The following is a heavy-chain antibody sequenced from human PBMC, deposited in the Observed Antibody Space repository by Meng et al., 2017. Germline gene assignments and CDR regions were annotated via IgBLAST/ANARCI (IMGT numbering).Heavy chain of an antibody. CDR3: ARDARLLGFVPYSDYVSYYYYGMDV. J-gene: IGHJ6*02. CDR2: ISYDGSNK. V-gene: IGHV3-30*01. CDR1: GFTFSSYA. D-gene: IGHD4-11*01. Sequence: GESLKISCAASGFTFSSYAMHWVRQAPGKGLEWVAVISYDGSNKYYADSVKGRFTISRDNSKNTLYLQMNSLRAEDTAVYYCARDARLLGFVPYSDYVSYYYYGMDVWGQGTMVTVSS.